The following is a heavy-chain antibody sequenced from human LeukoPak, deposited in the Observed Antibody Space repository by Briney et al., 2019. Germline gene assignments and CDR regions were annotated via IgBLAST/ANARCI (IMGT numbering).Heavy chain of an antibody. Sequence: SVKVSCKASGGTFSSYAISWVRQAPGQGLEWMGGIIPIFGTANYAQKFQGRVAITADESTSTAYMELSSLRSEDTAVYYCARVLVVPAADHYYYYYMDVWGKGTTVTVSS. CDR3: ARVLVVPAADHYYYYYMDV. D-gene: IGHD2-2*01. CDR1: GGTFSSYA. V-gene: IGHV1-69*01. J-gene: IGHJ6*03. CDR2: IIPIFGTA.